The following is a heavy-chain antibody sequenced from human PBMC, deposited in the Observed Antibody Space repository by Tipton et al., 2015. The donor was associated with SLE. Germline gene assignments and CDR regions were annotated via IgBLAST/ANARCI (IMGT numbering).Heavy chain of an antibody. CDR3: ASYGVALDY. Sequence: TLSLTCTVSGGSISSYYWSWIRQPPGKGLEWIGNIYYSGSTHYNPSLKSRVTISVETSKNQFPLKQSSVTAADTAVYYCASYGVALDYWGQGTLVTVSS. CDR1: GGSISSYY. J-gene: IGHJ4*02. CDR2: IYYSGST. V-gene: IGHV4-59*01. D-gene: IGHD3-3*01.